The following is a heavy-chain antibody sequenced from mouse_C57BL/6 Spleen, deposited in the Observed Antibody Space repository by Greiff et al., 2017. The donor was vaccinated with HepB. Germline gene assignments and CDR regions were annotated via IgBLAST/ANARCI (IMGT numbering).Heavy chain of an antibody. D-gene: IGHD1-1*02. CDR2: INPYNGGT. Sequence: VQLQQSGPVLVKPGASVKMSCKASGYTFTDYYMNWVKQSHGKSLEWIGVINPYNGGTSYNQKFKGKATLTVDKSSSTAYMELNSLTSEDSAVYYCARGGGRYWYFDVWGTGTTVTVSS. V-gene: IGHV1-19*01. CDR1: GYTFTDYY. J-gene: IGHJ1*03. CDR3: ARGGGRYWYFDV.